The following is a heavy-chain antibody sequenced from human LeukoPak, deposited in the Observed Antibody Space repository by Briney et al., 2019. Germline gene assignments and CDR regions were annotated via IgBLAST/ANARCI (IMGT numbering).Heavy chain of an antibody. J-gene: IGHJ4*02. CDR3: ARAGWELLIDY. V-gene: IGHV3-66*01. Sequence: PGGSLRLSCAASGFTFSTYWMSWVRQAPGKGLEWVSVIYSGGSTYYADSVKGRFTISRDNSKNTLYLQMNSLRAEDTAVYYCARAGWELLIDYWGQGTLVTVSS. CDR2: IYSGGST. D-gene: IGHD1-26*01. CDR1: GFTFSTYW.